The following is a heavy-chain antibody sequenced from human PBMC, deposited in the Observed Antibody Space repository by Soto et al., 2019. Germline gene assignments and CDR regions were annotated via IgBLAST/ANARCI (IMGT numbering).Heavy chain of an antibody. J-gene: IGHJ6*02. CDR2: INPSGGST. CDR1: GYTFTNYY. CDR3: ASRVLPAAYLPDYYYGMDV. Sequence: ASVKVSCKASGYTFTNYYMHWVRQAPGQGLEWMGIINPSGGSTSYAQKFQGRVTITADESTSTAYMELSSLRSEDTAVYYCASRVLPAAYLPDYYYGMDVWGQGTTVTVSS. V-gene: IGHV1-46*01. D-gene: IGHD2-2*01.